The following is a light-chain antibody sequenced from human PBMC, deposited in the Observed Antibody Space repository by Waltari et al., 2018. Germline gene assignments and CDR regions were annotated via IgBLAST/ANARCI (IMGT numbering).Light chain of an antibody. Sequence: QSALTQPRSVSGSPGQSVTISCTGTSSDVGGYNYVSCYQQHPGKAPKRMIYDVSKRPSGVPDRFSGSKSGNTASLTISGLQAEDEADYYCCSYAGSYVFGGGTKLTVL. CDR1: SSDVGGYNY. V-gene: IGLV2-11*01. CDR3: CSYAGSYV. CDR2: DVS. J-gene: IGLJ3*02.